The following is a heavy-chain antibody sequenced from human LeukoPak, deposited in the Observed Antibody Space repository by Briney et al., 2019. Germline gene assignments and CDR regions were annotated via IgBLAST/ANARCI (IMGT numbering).Heavy chain of an antibody. J-gene: IGHJ4*02. CDR1: GGSIYGSY. D-gene: IGHD3-3*01. CDR2: IYYDGST. V-gene: IGHV4-59*12. Sequence: SETLSLTCTVSGGSIYGSYWSWIRQPPGKGLEWIAYIYYDGSTNYNPSLKSRVTMSVDTSKNQFSLKLSSVTAADTAVYYCARGDFWSGYSDYWGQGTLVTVSS. CDR3: ARGDFWSGYSDY.